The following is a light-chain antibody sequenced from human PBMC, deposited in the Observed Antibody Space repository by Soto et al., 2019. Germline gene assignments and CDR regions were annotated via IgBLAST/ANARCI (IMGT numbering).Light chain of an antibody. CDR1: QSISRS. CDR2: GAS. CDR3: QQYNDWWT. J-gene: IGKJ1*01. V-gene: IGKV3-15*01. Sequence: EIVLTQSPAILSVSPGERATLSCRASQSISRSLAWYQQKPGQAPTLLIYGASARATGVPGRFSGSGSGTEFTLTISSLQSEDFAVYYCQQYNDWWTFGQGTKVDTK.